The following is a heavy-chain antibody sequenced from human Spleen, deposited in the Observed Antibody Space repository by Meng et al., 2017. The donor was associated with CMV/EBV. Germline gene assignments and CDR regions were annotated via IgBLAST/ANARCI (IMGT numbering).Heavy chain of an antibody. D-gene: IGHD2-2*02. V-gene: IGHV3-7*01. CDR3: ARDAEVAPAALRTFYYYAMDF. Sequence: GESLKISCAASGFTFSTYWMSWVRQAPGKGLEWVDNIKEDGSERYYVDSAKGRFTISRDNAKNSLYLQMNSLRADDSAVYYCARDAEVAPAALRTFYYYAMDFWGQGFTVTVSS. J-gene: IGHJ6*02. CDR2: IKEDGSER. CDR1: GFTFSTYW.